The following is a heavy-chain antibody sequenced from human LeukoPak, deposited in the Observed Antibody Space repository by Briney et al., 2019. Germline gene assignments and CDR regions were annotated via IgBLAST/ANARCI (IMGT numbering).Heavy chain of an antibody. J-gene: IGHJ4*02. CDR3: ARRLSAAYYGSGSVDY. CDR1: GGSISSSTSY. V-gene: IGHV4-39*01. D-gene: IGHD3-10*01. CDR2: IYYSGST. Sequence: SETLSLTCTVSGGSISSSTSYWVWIRQPPGKWLEWIGSIYYSGSTYYSPSLKSRVTVFVDTSENQFSLNLNSVTAADTAVYFCARRLSAAYYGSGSVDYWGQGTLVTVSS.